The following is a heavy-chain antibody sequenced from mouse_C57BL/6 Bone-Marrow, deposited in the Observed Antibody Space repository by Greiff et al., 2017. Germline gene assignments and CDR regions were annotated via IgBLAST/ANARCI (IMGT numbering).Heavy chain of an antibody. CDR3: ARTYYYYTWFAY. CDR2: ISYDGSN. V-gene: IGHV3-6*01. Sequence: VQLKESGPGLVKPSQSLSLTCSVTGYSITSGYYWNWIRQFPGNKLEWMGYISYDGSNNYNPSLKNRISITRDTSKNQFFLKLNSVTTEDTATYYCARTYYYYTWFAYWGQGTLVTVSA. J-gene: IGHJ3*01. D-gene: IGHD1-1*01. CDR1: GYSITSGYY.